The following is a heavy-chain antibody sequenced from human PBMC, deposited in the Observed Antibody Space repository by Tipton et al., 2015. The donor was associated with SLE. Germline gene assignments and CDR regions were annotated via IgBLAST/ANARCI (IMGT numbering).Heavy chain of an antibody. V-gene: IGHV1-18*01. D-gene: IGHD3-16*01. CDR2: ISGDNGNT. J-gene: IGHJ6*03. Sequence: QLVQSGAEVKKPGASVKVSCKASGYTFTSYCITWVRQAPGQGLEWMGWISGDNGNTNYAQKLQGRVTMTTDTSTSTAYMELRSLRSDDTAVYYCARLGDWDFYYYMDVWGKGTTVTVSS. CDR1: GYTFTSYC. CDR3: ARLGDWDFYYYMDV.